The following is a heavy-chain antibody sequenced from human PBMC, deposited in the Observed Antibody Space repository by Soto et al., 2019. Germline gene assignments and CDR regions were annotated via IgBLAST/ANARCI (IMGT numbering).Heavy chain of an antibody. CDR2: ISGSGGST. CDR3: AKDKSIAVAGTSRPLS. CDR1: GFTFSSYA. V-gene: IGHV3-23*01. D-gene: IGHD6-19*01. J-gene: IGHJ5*02. Sequence: GGSLRLSCAASGFTFSSYAMSWVRQAPGKGLEWVSAISGSGGSTYYADSVKGRFTISRDNSKNTLYLQMNSLRAEDTAVYYCAKDKSIAVAGTSRPLSWGQGTLVTVSS.